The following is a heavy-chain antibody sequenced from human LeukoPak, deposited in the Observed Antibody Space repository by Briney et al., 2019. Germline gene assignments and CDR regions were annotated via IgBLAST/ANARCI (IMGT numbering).Heavy chain of an antibody. J-gene: IGHJ4*02. CDR3: ARVKSSSSPDSGY. D-gene: IGHD6-6*01. CDR2: IIPILGIA. Sequence: SVKVSCKASGGTFSSYAISWVRQAPGQGLEWMGRIIPILGIANYAQKLQGRVTMTTDTSTSTAYMELRSLRSDDTAVYYCARVKSSSSPDSGYWGQGTLVTVSS. V-gene: IGHV1-69*04. CDR1: GGTFSSYA.